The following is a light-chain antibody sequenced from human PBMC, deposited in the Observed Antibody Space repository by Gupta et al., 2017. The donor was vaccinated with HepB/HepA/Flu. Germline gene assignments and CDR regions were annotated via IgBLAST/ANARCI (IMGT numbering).Light chain of an antibody. Sequence: EIVLTQSPAPLSLSPGERATLSCRASQSVSSHLAWYQQKPGQAPRLLIYDASNRATGIPARFSGSGSGTDFTLTISSLEPEDFAVYYCQQRSNWPITFGQGTRLEIK. CDR1: QSVSSH. CDR3: QQRSNWPIT. CDR2: DAS. J-gene: IGKJ5*01. V-gene: IGKV3-11*01.